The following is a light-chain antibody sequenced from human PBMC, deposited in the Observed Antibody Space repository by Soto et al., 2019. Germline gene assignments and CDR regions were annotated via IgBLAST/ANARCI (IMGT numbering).Light chain of an antibody. CDR1: SSDVGDYDY. J-gene: IGLJ1*01. CDR3: SSYTSTRTYV. V-gene: IGLV2-14*01. CDR2: EVT. Sequence: QSVLTQPASVSGSPGQSITISCTGSSSDVGDYDYVSWYQQHPDKAPKLIIYEVTNRPSGVSNRFSGSKSGNTASLSISGLQAEDEADYYCSSYTSTRTYVFGTGTKVTVL.